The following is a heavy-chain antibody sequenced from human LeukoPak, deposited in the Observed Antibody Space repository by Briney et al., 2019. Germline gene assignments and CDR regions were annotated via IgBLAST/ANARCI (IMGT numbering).Heavy chain of an antibody. V-gene: IGHV4-59*01. CDR2: IYSSGST. CDR3: ANIAGGNFGVFDY. J-gene: IGHJ4*02. D-gene: IGHD4-23*01. Sequence: SETLSLTCTVSGGSISSYYWSWIRQPPGKGLEWIGYIYSSGSTNYSPSLKSRVTISVDTSTNQFSLKLSSVTAVDTAVYYCANIAGGNFGVFDYWGQGALVTVSS. CDR1: GGSISSYY.